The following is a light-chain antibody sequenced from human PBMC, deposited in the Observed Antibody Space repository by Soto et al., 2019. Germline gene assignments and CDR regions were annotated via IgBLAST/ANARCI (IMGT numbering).Light chain of an antibody. CDR3: HHYGSSPQT. CDR1: QNVSTNY. V-gene: IGKV3-20*01. Sequence: TVLTQSPGTRSLSPGYRATLSFRASQNVSTNYVAWYQQRPGQAPRLLIYGASSRATGIPDRFSGSGSGTDFTLTISRLEPEHFAVYYCHHYGSSPQTFGQGTKVDI. CDR2: GAS. J-gene: IGKJ1*01.